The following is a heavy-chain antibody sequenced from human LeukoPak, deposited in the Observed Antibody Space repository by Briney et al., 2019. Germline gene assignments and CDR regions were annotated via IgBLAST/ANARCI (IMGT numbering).Heavy chain of an antibody. J-gene: IGHJ4*02. D-gene: IGHD2-15*01. CDR2: ISAYNGNT. CDR3: ARAGAYCSGGSCLFDY. CDR1: GGTFSSYA. Sequence: GASVKVSCKASGGTFSSYAISWVRQAPGQGLEWMGWISAYNGNTNYAQKLQGRVTMTTDTSTSTAYMELRSLRSGDTAVYYCARAGAYCSGGSCLFDYWGQGTLVTVSS. V-gene: IGHV1-18*01.